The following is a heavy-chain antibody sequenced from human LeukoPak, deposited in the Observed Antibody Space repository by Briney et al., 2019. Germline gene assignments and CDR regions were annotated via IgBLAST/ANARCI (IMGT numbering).Heavy chain of an antibody. J-gene: IGHJ6*04. CDR3: ARDHNCGGDCYSGMDV. Sequence: GGSLRLSCAASGFTVSTNYMSWARQAPGKGLEWVSVIYSGGSTYYADSVKGRFTISRDNSKNTVYLQMNSLRAEDTAVYYCARDHNCGGDCYSGMDVWGKGITVTVSS. V-gene: IGHV3-53*01. CDR2: IYSGGST. D-gene: IGHD2-21*01. CDR1: GFTVSTNY.